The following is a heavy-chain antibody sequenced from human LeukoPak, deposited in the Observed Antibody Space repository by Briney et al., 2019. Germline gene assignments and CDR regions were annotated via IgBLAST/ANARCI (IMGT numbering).Heavy chain of an antibody. D-gene: IGHD4-17*01. J-gene: IGHJ4*02. CDR2: VDHDGSGT. CDR3: ATDLG. V-gene: IGHV3-74*01. Sequence: GGSLRLSCAASGFSFTSYWMHWVRQPPGKGLVWVAHVDHDGSGTAYADSVTGRFTITRDNVKNTVYLQMNSLRAEDTAVYYCATDLGWGQGTLVTVSS. CDR1: GFSFTSYW.